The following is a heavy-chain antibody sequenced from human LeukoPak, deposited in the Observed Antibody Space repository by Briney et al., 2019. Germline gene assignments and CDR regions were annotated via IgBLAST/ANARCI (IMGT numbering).Heavy chain of an antibody. CDR1: GFTFSSYW. D-gene: IGHD4-17*01. CDR3: ARGADYGDSVYYYYYYMDV. J-gene: IGHJ6*03. CDR2: INSDGSST. Sequence: GGSLRLSCAASGFTFSSYWMHWVRQAPGKGLVWVSRINSDGSSTSYADSVKGRFTISRDNAKNTLYLQMNSLRAEDTAVYYCARGADYGDSVYYYYYYMDVWGKGTTVTVSS. V-gene: IGHV3-74*01.